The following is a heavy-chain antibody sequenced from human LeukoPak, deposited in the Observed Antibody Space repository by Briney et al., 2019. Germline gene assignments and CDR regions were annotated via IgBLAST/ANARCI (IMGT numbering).Heavy chain of an antibody. J-gene: IGHJ4*02. D-gene: IGHD3-10*01. CDR1: GGSISSYY. V-gene: IGHV4-59*12. CDR3: ARFWGATVSYYGSGSYYMDY. CDR2: IYYSGST. Sequence: PSETLSLTCTVSGGSISSYYWSWIRQPPGKGLEWIGYIYYSGSTNYNPSLKSRVTISVDTSKNQFSLKLSSVTAADTAVYYCARFWGATVSYYGSGSYYMDYWGQGTLVTVSS.